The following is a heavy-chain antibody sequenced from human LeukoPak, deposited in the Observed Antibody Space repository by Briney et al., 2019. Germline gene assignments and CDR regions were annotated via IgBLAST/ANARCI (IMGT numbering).Heavy chain of an antibody. CDR1: GFTFSSYA. V-gene: IGHV3-30-3*01. D-gene: IGHD3-10*01. J-gene: IGHJ4*02. Sequence: GRSLRLSCPASGFTFSSYAMHWVRQAPGKGLEWVAVISYDGSNKYYADSVKGRFTISRDNSKNTLYLQMNSLRAEDTAVYYCASASEVPGETLGYFDYWGQGTLVTVSS. CDR3: ASASEVPGETLGYFDY. CDR2: ISYDGSNK.